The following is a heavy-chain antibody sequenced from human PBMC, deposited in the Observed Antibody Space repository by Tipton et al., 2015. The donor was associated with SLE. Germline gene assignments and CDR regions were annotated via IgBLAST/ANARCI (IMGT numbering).Heavy chain of an antibody. J-gene: IGHJ2*01. CDR1: GFTFSSYS. V-gene: IGHV3-21*04. D-gene: IGHD3-22*01. CDR3: ARDRGITMTYWYFDL. Sequence: SLRLSCAASGFTFSSYSMNWVRQAPGKGLEWVSSISSSSSYIYYADSVKGRFTISRDNAKNSLYLQMNSLRAEDTALYYCARDRGITMTYWYFDLWGRGTLVTVSS. CDR2: ISSSSSYI.